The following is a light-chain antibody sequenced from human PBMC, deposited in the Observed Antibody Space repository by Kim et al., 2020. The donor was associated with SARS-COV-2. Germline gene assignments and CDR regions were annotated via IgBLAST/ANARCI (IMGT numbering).Light chain of an antibody. CDR1: QSVYGY. J-gene: IGKJ2*01. Sequence: SASVGDRAAITCRASQSVYGYLNWYQHKSGQAPALLIYVTSTLQTAVPSRLSGNGSATDYTLTINSLQPEDFATYYCQQVYNTPYTFGQGTKLEI. CDR2: VTS. V-gene: IGKV1-39*01. CDR3: QQVYNTPYT.